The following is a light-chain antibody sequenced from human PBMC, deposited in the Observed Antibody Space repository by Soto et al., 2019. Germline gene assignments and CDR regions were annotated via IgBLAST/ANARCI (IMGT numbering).Light chain of an antibody. CDR3: QQYGSSLFT. V-gene: IGKV3-20*01. J-gene: IGKJ3*01. CDR1: QSVSSSY. CDR2: GAS. Sequence: EIVLTQSPGTLSLSPGERATLSCRASQSVSSSYLAWYQQKPGQAPRLLIYGASSRATGIPEWFSGSGFGTDCPLTISRLEPEDFAVYYCQQYGSSLFTCGPGTKVDIK.